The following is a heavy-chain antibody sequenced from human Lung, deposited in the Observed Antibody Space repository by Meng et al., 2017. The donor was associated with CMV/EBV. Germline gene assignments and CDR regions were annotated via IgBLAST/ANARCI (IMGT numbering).Heavy chain of an antibody. V-gene: IGHV3-74*01. J-gene: IGHJ4*01. CDR3: ARVLEEGLGWEMGY. Sequence: VVSGASLVRARGSLRRCCGGCGLSMQFFWMNWVRQVTGKGLEWLSSIDENGSSVSYADSVRGRFTISRDDAKNTLFLQMNSLRVEDTAVYYCARVLEEGLGWEMGYWGHGTLVTVSS. CDR2: IDENGSSV. CDR1: GLSMQFFW. D-gene: IGHD3-16*01.